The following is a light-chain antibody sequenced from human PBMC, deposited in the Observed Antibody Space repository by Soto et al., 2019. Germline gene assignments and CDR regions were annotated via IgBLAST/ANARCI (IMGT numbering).Light chain of an antibody. CDR3: QQSYSTPT. Sequence: DIQMTQSPSSLSASVGDRVTITCRAGRSINTYLNWYQQKPGKAPKLLIYAASRLQSGVPSRFSGSGSGTVFILTISCLLSSDLALFYCQQSYSTPTFGGTTKVEIK. CDR2: AAS. CDR1: RSINTY. V-gene: IGKV1-39*01. J-gene: IGKJ4*01.